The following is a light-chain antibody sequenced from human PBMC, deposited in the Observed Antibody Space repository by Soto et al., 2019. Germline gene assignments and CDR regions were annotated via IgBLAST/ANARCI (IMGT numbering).Light chain of an antibody. J-gene: IGLJ2*01. V-gene: IGLV2-23*01. CDR3: QSYDGSTVV. Sequence: QSVLTQPASVSGSPGQSITISCTGTSDVVGNYNLVSWYQQHPGKAPKLIIYEGNKRPSGVSNRFSGSKSANTASLTIAGLRAEDEADYYCQSYDGSTVVFGGGTKVTVL. CDR1: SDVVGNYNL. CDR2: EGN.